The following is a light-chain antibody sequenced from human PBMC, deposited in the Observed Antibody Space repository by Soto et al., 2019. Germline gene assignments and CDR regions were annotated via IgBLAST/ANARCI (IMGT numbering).Light chain of an antibody. J-gene: IGKJ1*01. CDR3: QKYTTTNHPWM. V-gene: IGKV1-5*01. Sequence: DIQVTQSPPTLSASVGDRVTITCRSIQTISTWMAWYQQKPGKAPKLLVYDASTLQSGVASRFSGSGSGTEFTLIISGLQPDDSATYYCQKYTTTNHPWMFGQGGKV. CDR2: DAS. CDR1: QTISTW.